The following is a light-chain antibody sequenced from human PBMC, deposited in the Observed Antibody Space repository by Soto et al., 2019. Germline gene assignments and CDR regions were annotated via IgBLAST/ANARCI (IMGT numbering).Light chain of an antibody. CDR2: DAS. Sequence: EIVLTQSPATLSLSPGERATLSCRASQSVISYLAWYQQKHGQAPRLLIYDASNRATGIPARFSGSGSGTDFTLTISSLEPEDFAVYYCQQRSNWPPRFTFGPGTKVDIK. CDR3: QQRSNWPPRFT. V-gene: IGKV3-11*01. J-gene: IGKJ3*01. CDR1: QSVISY.